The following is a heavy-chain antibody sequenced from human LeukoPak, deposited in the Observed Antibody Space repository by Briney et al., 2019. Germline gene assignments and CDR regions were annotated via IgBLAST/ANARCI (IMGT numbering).Heavy chain of an antibody. Sequence: NPGGPRSPSVPPPDSPLGTKTMTWFRRAPGKGLEWVSSISSGSSYIYYADSVKGRFTISRDNAKNSLYLQVNSLRAEDTAVYYCARDRDSSGYYDYWGQGTLVTVSS. CDR3: ARDRDSSGYYDY. D-gene: IGHD3-22*01. CDR1: DSPLGTKT. CDR2: ISSGSSYI. J-gene: IGHJ4*02. V-gene: IGHV3-21*01.